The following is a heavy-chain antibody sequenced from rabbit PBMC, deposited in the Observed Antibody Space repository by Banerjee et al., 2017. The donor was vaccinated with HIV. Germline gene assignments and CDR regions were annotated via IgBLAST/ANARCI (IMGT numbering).Heavy chain of an antibody. CDR1: GFSFSGSYY. J-gene: IGHJ4*01. V-gene: IGHV1S45*01. CDR2: IYGGGNTDS. D-gene: IGHD4-1*01. Sequence: QEQLEESGGDLVKPEGSLTLTCTASGFSFSGSYYMCWVRQAPGKGLEWIACIYGGGNTDSYYATWAKGRFTISKTSSTTVTLQMTSLTAADTATYFCARDLAGVIGWNFGLWGPGTLVTVS. CDR3: ARDLAGVIGWNFGL.